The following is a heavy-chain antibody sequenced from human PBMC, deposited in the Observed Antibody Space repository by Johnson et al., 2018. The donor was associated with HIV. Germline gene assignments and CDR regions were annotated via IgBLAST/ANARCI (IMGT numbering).Heavy chain of an antibody. J-gene: IGHJ3*02. D-gene: IGHD4-17*01. Sequence: VQLVESGGGLIQPGGSLRLSCAASGFTVSSNYMSWVRQAPGKGLEWVSLIYSGGITYYADSVKGRFTISRDNSKNTLYLQMNSLRAEDTAVYYCAREATVTLLRQWAFDIWGQGTMVTVSS. V-gene: IGHV3-53*01. CDR2: IYSGGIT. CDR3: AREATVTLLRQWAFDI. CDR1: GFTVSSNY.